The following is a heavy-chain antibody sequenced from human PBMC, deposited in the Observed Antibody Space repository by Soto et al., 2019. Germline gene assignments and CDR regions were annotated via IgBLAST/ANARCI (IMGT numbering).Heavy chain of an antibody. D-gene: IGHD6-19*01. Sequence: QITLKESGPPLVKPTQTLTLTCTFSGFSLSTSGVGVGWIRQPRGKALEWLALIYWDDDKRYSPSLKSRLTITKDTSKNQVVLTMTNMDPVDTATYYCAHRLGGIGVAGTFDYWGQGTLVTVSS. CDR2: IYWDDDK. V-gene: IGHV2-5*02. CDR3: AHRLGGIGVAGTFDY. CDR1: GFSLSTSGVG. J-gene: IGHJ4*02.